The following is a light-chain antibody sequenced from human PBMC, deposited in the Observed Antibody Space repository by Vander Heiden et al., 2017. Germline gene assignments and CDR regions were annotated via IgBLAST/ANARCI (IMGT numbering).Light chain of an antibody. CDR3: QQYDTLPFT. V-gene: IGKV1-16*01. Sequence: DIQMTQSPSSLSASVGDRVTFTCRASQGINTFLGWFQQKPGKAPKSLIYGASTLQSGVPSRFSGSGSGTYFTLTISSLQSEDVATYYCQQYDTLPFTFGQGTRLEI. CDR2: GAS. CDR1: QGINTF. J-gene: IGKJ5*01.